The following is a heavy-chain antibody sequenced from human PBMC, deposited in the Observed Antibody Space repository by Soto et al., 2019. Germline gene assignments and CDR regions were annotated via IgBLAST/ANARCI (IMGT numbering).Heavy chain of an antibody. Sequence: QVQLVESGGGVVQPGRSLRLSCAASGFTFSSYGMHWVRQAPGKGLEWVAVIWYDGSNKYYADSVKGRFTISRDNSKNTLYLQMNSLRAEDTAVYYCARVLDTAAAEYWGQGTLVTVSS. V-gene: IGHV3-33*01. J-gene: IGHJ4*02. D-gene: IGHD6-13*01. CDR3: ARVLDTAAAEY. CDR1: GFTFSSYG. CDR2: IWYDGSNK.